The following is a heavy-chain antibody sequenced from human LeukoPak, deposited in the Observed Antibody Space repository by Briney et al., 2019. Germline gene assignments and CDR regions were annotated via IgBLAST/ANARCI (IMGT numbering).Heavy chain of an antibody. CDR2: IYHSGST. CDR3: AREAITMVRGVIPN. Sequence: PSETLSLTCTVSGYSISSGYYWGWIRQPPGKGLEWIGSIYHSGSTYYNPSLKSRVTISVDTSKNQFSLKLSSVTAADTAVYYCAREAITMVRGVIPNWGQGTLVTVSS. D-gene: IGHD3-10*01. J-gene: IGHJ4*02. CDR1: GYSISSGYY. V-gene: IGHV4-38-2*02.